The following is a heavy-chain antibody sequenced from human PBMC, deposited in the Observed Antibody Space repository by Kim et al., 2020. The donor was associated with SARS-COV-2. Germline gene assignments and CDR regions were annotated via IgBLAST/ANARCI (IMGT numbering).Heavy chain of an antibody. CDR1: GGSISSSSYY. D-gene: IGHD3-9*01. V-gene: IGHV4-39*01. J-gene: IGHJ5*02. Sequence: SETLSLTCTVSGGSISSSSYYWGWIRQPPGKGLEWIGSIYYSGSTYYTPSLRSPVTISVDTSKNPFSLKLSSVTAADAAVYYCGGRRLYYDILSDWFDP. CDR2: IYYSGST. CDR3: GGRRLYYDILSDWFDP.